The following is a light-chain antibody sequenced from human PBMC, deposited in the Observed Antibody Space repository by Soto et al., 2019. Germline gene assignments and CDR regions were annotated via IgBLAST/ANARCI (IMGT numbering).Light chain of an antibody. V-gene: IGKV1-39*01. CDR1: QTITTD. Sequence: DIQMTQSPSSLSASVGDRVTISCRASQTITTDLNWYQQKPGKAPKLLIYAASSLHSGVPSRFSGSGSGTDFTLTISSLQPEDFAAYYCQHTYSDLWTFGQGTKLEIK. CDR2: AAS. J-gene: IGKJ1*01. CDR3: QHTYSDLWT.